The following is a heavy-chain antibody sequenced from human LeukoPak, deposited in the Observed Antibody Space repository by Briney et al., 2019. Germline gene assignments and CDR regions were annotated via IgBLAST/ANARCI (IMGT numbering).Heavy chain of an antibody. D-gene: IGHD1-1*01. CDR1: GGSISSNNW. J-gene: IGHJ4*02. CDR2: IYLSGSP. V-gene: IGHV4-4*02. CDR3: ARVNINNWHSCDY. Sequence: PSETLSLTCAVSGGSISSNNWWGWVRQPPGKGLEWIGEIYLSGSPNYNPSLKSRVTISVDKSRNHSSLNLSSVTAADTAVYYCARVNINNWHSCDYWGQGTLVTVSS.